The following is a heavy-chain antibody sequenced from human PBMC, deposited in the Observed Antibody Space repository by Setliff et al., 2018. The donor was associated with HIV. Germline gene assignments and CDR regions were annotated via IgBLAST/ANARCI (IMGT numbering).Heavy chain of an antibody. CDR2: ISYDGRSV. Sequence: GGSLRLSCVASGFTFRDFAMFWVRQAPGKGLEWVSAISYDGRSVHYADSVKGRFTISRDNSKNTLYLQMNSLRGEDTAIYYCALLWPFDYWGQGALVTVSS. J-gene: IGHJ4*02. CDR3: ALLWPFDY. D-gene: IGHD3-10*01. V-gene: IGHV3-30*07. CDR1: GFTFRDFA.